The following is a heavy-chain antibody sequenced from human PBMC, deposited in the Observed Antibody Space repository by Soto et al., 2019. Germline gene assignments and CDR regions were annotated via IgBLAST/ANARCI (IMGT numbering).Heavy chain of an antibody. CDR1: GGSISSGGYY. J-gene: IGHJ4*02. Sequence: PSETLSLTCTVSGGSISSGGYYWSWIRQHPGKGLEWIGYIYYSGSTYYNPSLKSRVTISVDTSKNQFSLKLSSVTAADTAVYYCAREAAAAGTSFDYWGQGTLVTVSS. V-gene: IGHV4-31*03. CDR2: IYYSGST. CDR3: AREAAAAGTSFDY. D-gene: IGHD6-13*01.